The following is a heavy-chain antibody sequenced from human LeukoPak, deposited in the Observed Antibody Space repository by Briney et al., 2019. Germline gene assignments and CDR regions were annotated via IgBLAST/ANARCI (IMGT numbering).Heavy chain of an antibody. CDR2: ISSSITSM. V-gene: IGHV3-48*03. Sequence: GGSLGLSCAASGFTFSSYEMNWVRQAPGKGLEWVSYISSSITSMYYADSVKGRFTISRDNAKNSLYLQMNSLRAEDTALYYCARAADSSGWDDAFDIWGQGTMVTVSS. CDR1: GFTFSSYE. D-gene: IGHD6-19*01. J-gene: IGHJ3*02. CDR3: ARAADSSGWDDAFDI.